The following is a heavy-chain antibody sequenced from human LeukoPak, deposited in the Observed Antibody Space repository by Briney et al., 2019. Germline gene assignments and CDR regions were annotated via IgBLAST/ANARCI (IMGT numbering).Heavy chain of an antibody. D-gene: IGHD3-9*01. CDR2: INGDGSST. CDR1: GFTFSTYW. V-gene: IGHV3-74*01. J-gene: IGHJ4*02. CDR3: ARTMTGAFFDY. Sequence: GGSQRLSCAASGFTFSTYWIHWVRQAPGKGLVWVSHINGDGSSTSYADSVKGRFAISRNNAKNTLYPQMNSLRAEDTAVYYCARTMTGAFFDYWGQGALVTVSS.